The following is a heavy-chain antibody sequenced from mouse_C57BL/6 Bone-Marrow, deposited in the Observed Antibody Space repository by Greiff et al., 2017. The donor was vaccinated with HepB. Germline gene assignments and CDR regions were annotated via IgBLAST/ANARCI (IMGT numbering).Heavy chain of an antibody. D-gene: IGHD1-1*01. CDR3: ASPGSSFYYFDY. CDR2: IHPNSGST. Sequence: VQLQQPGAELVKPWASVKLSCKASGYTFTSYWMHWVKQRPGQGLEWIGMIHPNSGSTNYNEKFKSKATLTVDKSSSTAYMQLSSLTSEDSAVYYCASPGSSFYYFDYWGQGTTLTVSS. J-gene: IGHJ2*01. V-gene: IGHV1-64*01. CDR1: GYTFTSYW.